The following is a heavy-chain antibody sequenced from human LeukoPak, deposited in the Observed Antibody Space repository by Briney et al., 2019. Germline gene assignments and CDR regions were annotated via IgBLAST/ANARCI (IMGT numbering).Heavy chain of an antibody. CDR2: IIPILGIA. V-gene: IGHV1-69*02. CDR3: ARGKIWSGYDNYYYYYYMDV. J-gene: IGHJ6*03. CDR1: GGTFSSYT. Sequence: SVKVSCKASGGTFSSYTISWVRQAPGQGLEWMGRIIPILGIANYAQKFQGRVTITADKSTSTAYMELSSVRSEDTAVYYCARGKIWSGYDNYYYYYYMDVWGKGTTVTVSS. D-gene: IGHD3-3*01.